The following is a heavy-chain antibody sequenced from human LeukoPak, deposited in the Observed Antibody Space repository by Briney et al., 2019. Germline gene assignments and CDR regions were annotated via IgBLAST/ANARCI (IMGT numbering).Heavy chain of an antibody. V-gene: IGHV3-23*01. Sequence: GGSLRLSCVASGFTFSTYGMSWVRQAPGKGLEWASAITDSGSNTEYADSVKGRFTISRDNSKNTLYLQMNSLRAEDTAVYYCANVLRYFDWLPRFDYWGQGTLVTVSS. CDR2: ITDSGSNT. CDR1: GFTFSTYG. D-gene: IGHD3-9*01. CDR3: ANVLRYFDWLPRFDY. J-gene: IGHJ4*02.